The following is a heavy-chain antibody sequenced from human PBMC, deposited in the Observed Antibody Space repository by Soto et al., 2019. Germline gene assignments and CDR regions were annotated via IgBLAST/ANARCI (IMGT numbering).Heavy chain of an antibody. V-gene: IGHV1-69*13. CDR2: IIPIFGTA. J-gene: IGHJ4*02. CDR3: AREPSRYYYDSSGPFDY. CDR1: GGTFSSYA. Sequence: SVKVSCKASGGTFSSYAISWVRQAPGQGLEWMGGIIPIFGTANYAQKFQGRVTITADGSTSTAYMELSSLRSEDTAVYYCAREPSRYYYDSSGPFDYWGQGTLVTVSS. D-gene: IGHD3-22*01.